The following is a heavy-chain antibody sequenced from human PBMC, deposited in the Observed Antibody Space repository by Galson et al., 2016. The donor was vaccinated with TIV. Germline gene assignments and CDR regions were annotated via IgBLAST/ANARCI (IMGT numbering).Heavy chain of an antibody. J-gene: IGHJ4*02. Sequence: SVKVFCMASGYTFARFDINWGVHASVQALFFWGWINPNSGNTGYAQKFRGRVTMTRNTSVRTAYMELSSLRSEDTAVYYCARSGDYGDYWGQG. D-gene: IGHD4-17*01. CDR2: INPNSGNT. CDR3: ARSGDYGDY. CDR1: GYTFARFD. V-gene: IGHV1-8*01.